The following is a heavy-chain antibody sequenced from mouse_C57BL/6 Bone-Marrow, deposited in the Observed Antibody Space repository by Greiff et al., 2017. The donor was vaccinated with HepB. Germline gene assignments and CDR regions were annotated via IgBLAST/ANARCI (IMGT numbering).Heavy chain of an antibody. CDR2: IDPETGGT. V-gene: IGHV1-15*01. D-gene: IGHD1-1*01. Sequence: QVHVKQSGAELVRPGASVTLSCKASGYTFTDYEMHWVKQTPVHGLEWIGAIDPETGGTAYNQKFKGKAILTADKSSSTAYMELRSLTSEDSAVYYCSRGDYYGSSYGAMDYWGQGTSVTVSS. CDR3: SRGDYYGSSYGAMDY. CDR1: GYTFTDYE. J-gene: IGHJ4*01.